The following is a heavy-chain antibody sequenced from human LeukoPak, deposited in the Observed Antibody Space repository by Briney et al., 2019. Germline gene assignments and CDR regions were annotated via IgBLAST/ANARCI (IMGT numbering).Heavy chain of an antibody. Sequence: GGSLRLSCAASGFTFSTYSMNWVRQAPGKGLEWVSSISRNSRYIYYADSMRGRFTISRDNAKNSLYLQMNSLKPEDTAVYYCARVAEAAAFDSWGQGTLATVSS. CDR1: GFTFSTYS. CDR3: ARVAEAAAFDS. D-gene: IGHD6-13*01. J-gene: IGHJ4*02. V-gene: IGHV3-21*06. CDR2: ISRNSRYI.